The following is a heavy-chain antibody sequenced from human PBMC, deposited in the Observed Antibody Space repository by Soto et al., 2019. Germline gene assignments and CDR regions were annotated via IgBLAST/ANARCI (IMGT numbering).Heavy chain of an antibody. D-gene: IGHD6-13*01. CDR1: SGSISSSNW. CDR3: ARSGSSWYYFDY. V-gene: IGHV4-4*02. CDR2: IYHSGST. Sequence: PSETLSLTCAVSSGSISSSNWWSWVRQPPGKGLEWIGEIYHSGSTNYNPSLKSRVTISVDKSKNQFSLKLSSVTAADTAVYYCARSGSSWYYFDYWGQGTLVTVSS. J-gene: IGHJ4*02.